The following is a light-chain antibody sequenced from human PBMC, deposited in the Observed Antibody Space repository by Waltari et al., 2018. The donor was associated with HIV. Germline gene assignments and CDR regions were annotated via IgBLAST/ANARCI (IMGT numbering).Light chain of an antibody. V-gene: IGLV1-40*01. J-gene: IGLJ3*02. Sequence: QSALTHPPSVSGAPGHRVTIPCTGRRPNPGAGYAGPWYQQLPGTAPRLLIYDNTMRSSGVPDRFSGSKSGTSASLAIAGLQDEDEAVYYCQAYDRSLSVWVFGGGTKVTVL. CDR1: RPNPGAGYA. CDR3: QAYDRSLSVWV. CDR2: DNT.